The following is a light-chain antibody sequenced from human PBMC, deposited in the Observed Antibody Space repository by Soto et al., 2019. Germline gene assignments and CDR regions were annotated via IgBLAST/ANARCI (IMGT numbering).Light chain of an antibody. Sequence: EIVMTQSPGTLSVSPGERATLSCRASQSVSSNLAWYQQKPGQAPRLLIYGASSRATGIPDRFSGSGSGTDFTLTISRLEPEDFAVYYCQQYGSSPQTFGQGTKVAIK. CDR2: GAS. J-gene: IGKJ1*01. CDR3: QQYGSSPQT. V-gene: IGKV3-20*01. CDR1: QSVSSN.